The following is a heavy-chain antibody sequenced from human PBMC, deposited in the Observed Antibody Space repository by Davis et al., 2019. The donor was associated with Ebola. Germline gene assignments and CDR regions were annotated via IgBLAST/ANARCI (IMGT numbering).Heavy chain of an antibody. CDR2: ISWSSGHI. V-gene: IGHV3-9*01. CDR1: GFTFADYA. Sequence: SLKISCAASGFTFADYAMHWVRQAPGKGLEWVSGISWSSGHIVYADSVKGRFTISRDNAKSSLYLQMNSLRAEDTAVYYCARVIRTYCGGDCYSGFFWYFDLWGRGTLVTVSS. J-gene: IGHJ2*01. CDR3: ARVIRTYCGGDCYSGFFWYFDL. D-gene: IGHD2-21*02.